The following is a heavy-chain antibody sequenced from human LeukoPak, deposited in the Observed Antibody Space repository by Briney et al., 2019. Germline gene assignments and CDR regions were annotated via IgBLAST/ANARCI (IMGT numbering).Heavy chain of an antibody. CDR3: ARGHYVWGSYRPWYFDL. CDR1: GGSISSCY. CDR2: IYYSGST. V-gene: IGHV4-59*01. J-gene: IGHJ2*01. D-gene: IGHD3-16*02. Sequence: SETLSLTCTVSGGSISSCYWSWIRQPPGKGLEWIGYIYYSGSTNYNPSLKSRVTISVDTSKNQFSLKLSSVTAADTAVYYCARGHYVWGSYRPWYFDLWGWGTLVTVSS.